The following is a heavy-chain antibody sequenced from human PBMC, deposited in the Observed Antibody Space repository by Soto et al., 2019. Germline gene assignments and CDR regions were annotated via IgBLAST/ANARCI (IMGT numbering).Heavy chain of an antibody. V-gene: IGHV4-4*02. CDR1: GGSISSSNW. CDR2: IYHSGST. D-gene: IGHD3-9*01. CDR3: ARVRGDYDILTGSYWYFDL. Sequence: SETLSLTCAVSGGSISSSNWWSWVRQPPGKGLEWIGEIYHSGSTNYNPSLKGRVTISVDKSKNQFSLKLSSVTAADTAVYYCARVRGDYDILTGSYWYFDLWGRGALVTVSS. J-gene: IGHJ2*01.